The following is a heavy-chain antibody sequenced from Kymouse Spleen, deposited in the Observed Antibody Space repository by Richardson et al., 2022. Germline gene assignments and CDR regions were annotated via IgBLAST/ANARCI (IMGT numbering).Heavy chain of an antibody. D-gene: IGHD6-13*01. V-gene: IGHV4-34*01. CDR1: GGSFSGYY. CDR2: INHSGST. J-gene: IGHJ5*02. Sequence: QVQLQQWGAGLLKPSETLSLTCAVYGGSFSGYYWSWIRQPPGKGLEWIGEINHSGSTNYNPSLKSRVTISVDTSKNQFSLKLSSVTAADTAVYYCARGVIAAAGTDWFDPWGQGTLVTVSS. CDR3: ARGVIAAAGTDWFDP.